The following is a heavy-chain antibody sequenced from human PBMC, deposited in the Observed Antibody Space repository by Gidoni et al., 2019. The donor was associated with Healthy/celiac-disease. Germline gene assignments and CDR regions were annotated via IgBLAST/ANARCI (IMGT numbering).Heavy chain of an antibody. D-gene: IGHD5-18*01. CDR1: GFTFSSDA. V-gene: IGHV3-23*01. CDR2: ISGSGGST. Sequence: EGQLLESGGGWVQPGGSLRLSCAASGFTFSSDAMSWGRQDPGKGLEWVSSISGSGGSTYYADSVKVRFTISRDNSKNTLYLQMTSLRAEDTAVYYCAKNKEPWSTPPFDYWGQGTLVTVSS. CDR3: AKNKEPWSTPPFDY. J-gene: IGHJ4*02.